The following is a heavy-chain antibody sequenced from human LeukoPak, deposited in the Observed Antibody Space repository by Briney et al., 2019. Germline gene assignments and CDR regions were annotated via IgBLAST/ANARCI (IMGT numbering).Heavy chain of an antibody. CDR3: AREPVGYYDSSGYDALDI. CDR1: GYTFTSYA. V-gene: IGHV1-3*01. Sequence: GASVKVSCKASGYTFTSYAMHWVRQAPGQRLEWMGWINAGNGNTKYSQKFQGRVTITRDTSASTAYMEQSSLRSEDTAVYYCAREPVGYYDSSGYDALDIWGQGTMVTVSS. D-gene: IGHD3-22*01. J-gene: IGHJ3*02. CDR2: INAGNGNT.